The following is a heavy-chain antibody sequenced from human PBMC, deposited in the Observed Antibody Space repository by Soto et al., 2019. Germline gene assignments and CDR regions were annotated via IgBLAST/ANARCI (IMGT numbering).Heavy chain of an antibody. CDR1: RYLFASHN. J-gene: IGHJ4*02. V-gene: IGHV1-46*01. CDR2: INPRSGNA. CDR3: ARIAGAGLTYFDF. Sequence: GASVKVSCKASRYLFASHNIHWVREAPGQGLEWMGEINPRSGNAGYNQKFQGRVTMTSDTSTTTVYMILSSLRSDDTAVYYCARIAGAGLTYFDFWGLGTPVTVSS. D-gene: IGHD6-13*01.